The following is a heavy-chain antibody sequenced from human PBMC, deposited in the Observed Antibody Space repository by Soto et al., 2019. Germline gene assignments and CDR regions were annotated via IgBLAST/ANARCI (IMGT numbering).Heavy chain of an antibody. V-gene: IGHV2-5*02. D-gene: IGHD6-13*01. CDR3: AHTTARVSSSWYDATFDP. CDR2: IYWDDDK. CDR1: GFSLRTSGVG. J-gene: IGHJ5*02. Sequence: GPTLVKPTQTLTLTCTFSGFSLRTSGVGVGWIRQPPGKALEGLALIYWDDDKRYSPSLKSRLTITQDTSKNQVVLPMTNMDPVDTATYYCAHTTARVSSSWYDATFDPGGQGTLVTVSS.